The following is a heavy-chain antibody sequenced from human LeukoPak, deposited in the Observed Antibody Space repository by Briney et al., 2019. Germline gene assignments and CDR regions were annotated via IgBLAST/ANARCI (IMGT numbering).Heavy chain of an antibody. CDR3: ARPLFVSSSSWYLEGGGTFDY. Sequence: PGGSLRLSCSASGFTFSSYAMHWVRQAPGKGLEWVAVISYDGSNKYYADSVKGRFTISRDNSKNTLYLQMNSLRAEDTAVYYCARPLFVSSSSWYLEGGGTFDYWGQGTLVTVSS. CDR1: GFTFSSYA. CDR2: ISYDGSNK. D-gene: IGHD6-13*01. J-gene: IGHJ4*02. V-gene: IGHV3-30-3*01.